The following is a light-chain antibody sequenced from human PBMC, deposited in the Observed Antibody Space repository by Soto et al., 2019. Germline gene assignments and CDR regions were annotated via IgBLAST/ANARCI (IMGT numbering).Light chain of an antibody. V-gene: IGKV1-39*01. Sequence: DIQMTQSPSSLSASVGDRVTITCRASQSTTTYLNWYQQKPGKAPKLLIYAASNLQSGVPARFSGSGSGTDFTLTISSLQPEDFATFFCQQSYRTPCTFGQRTELEIK. J-gene: IGKJ2*02. CDR2: AAS. CDR3: QQSYRTPCT. CDR1: QSTTTY.